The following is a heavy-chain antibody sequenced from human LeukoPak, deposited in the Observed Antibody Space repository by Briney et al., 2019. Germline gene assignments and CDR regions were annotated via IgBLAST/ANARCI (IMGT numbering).Heavy chain of an antibody. V-gene: IGHV3-74*01. D-gene: IGHD3-9*01. Sequence: PGESLRLSCAASGFSFSNYWFHWVRQAPGEGLVWVSRTNEHGTIINYADSVKGRFTISRDNAKNTLYLQMNSLRAEDTAVYYCAKEGDFYDILTDYWGQGTLVTVSS. J-gene: IGHJ4*02. CDR3: AKEGDFYDILTDY. CDR2: TNEHGTII. CDR1: GFSFSNYW.